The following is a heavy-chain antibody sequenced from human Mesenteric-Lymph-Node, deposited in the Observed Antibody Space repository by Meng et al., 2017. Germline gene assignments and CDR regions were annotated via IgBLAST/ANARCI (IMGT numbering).Heavy chain of an antibody. V-gene: IGHV4-31*03. D-gene: IGHD3-10*01. CDR3: ARASSPYASGKGFDY. CDR1: GGSISSGGYY. J-gene: IGHJ4*02. Sequence: QVHLQESGPGLVKPSQTLSLTCTVSGGSISSGGYYWSWIRQHPGKGLEWIAYIYYSGSTYYNPSLKSRVTLSVDTSKSQFSLKLSSVTAADTAVYYCARASSPYASGKGFDYWGQGTLVTVSS. CDR2: IYYSGST.